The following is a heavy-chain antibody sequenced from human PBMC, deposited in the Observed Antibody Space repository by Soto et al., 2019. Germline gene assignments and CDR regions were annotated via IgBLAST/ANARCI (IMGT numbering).Heavy chain of an antibody. J-gene: IGHJ6*02. CDR2: INPSGGST. CDR3: ASDAHYLGYYNYGMDV. CDR1: GYTFTSYY. V-gene: IGHV1-46*01. D-gene: IGHD3-10*01. Sequence: ASVKVSCKASGYTFTSYYMHWVRQAPGQGLEWMGIINPSGGSTSYAQKFQGRVTMTRDTSTSTVYMELSSLRSEDTAVYYCASDAHYLGYYNYGMDVWGQGTTVTVSS.